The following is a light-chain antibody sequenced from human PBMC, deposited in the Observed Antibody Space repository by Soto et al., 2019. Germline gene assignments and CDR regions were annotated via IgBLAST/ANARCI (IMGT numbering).Light chain of an antibody. CDR2: WAS. J-gene: IGKJ1*01. V-gene: IGKV4-1*01. CDR3: QQYYSTPPT. CDR1: QSVLYTSNNKNY. Sequence: DIVMTQSPDSLAVSLGERATINGKSSQSVLYTSNNKNYLAWYQQKAGQPPKVLIYWASTRESGVPDRFSGSGSGTDFTLTISSLQAENVALYYCQQYYSTPPTFGQGTKVEIK.